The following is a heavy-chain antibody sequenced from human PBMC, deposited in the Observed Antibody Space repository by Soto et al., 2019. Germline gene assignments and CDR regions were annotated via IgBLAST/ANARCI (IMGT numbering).Heavy chain of an antibody. J-gene: IGHJ6*02. D-gene: IGHD6-13*01. CDR1: GGSVSSGSYY. CDR3: ARVKSSSWVPTSYYYYYGMDV. V-gene: IGHV4-61*01. Sequence: SETLSLTCTVSGGSVSSGSYYWSWIRQPPGKGLEWIGYIYYSGSTNYNPSLKSRVTISVDTSKNQFSLKLSSVTAADTAVYYCARVKSSSWVPTSYYYYYGMDVWGQGTTVTVSS. CDR2: IYYSGST.